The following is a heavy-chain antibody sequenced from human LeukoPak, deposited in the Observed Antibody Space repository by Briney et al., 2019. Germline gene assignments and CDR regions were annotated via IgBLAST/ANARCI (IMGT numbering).Heavy chain of an antibody. D-gene: IGHD5-18*01. J-gene: IGHJ4*02. CDR3: ASGYSYGYFDY. Sequence: SETLSLTCTVSGGSISSGDYYWSWIRQPPGKGLEYIGYIYYSGSTYYNPSLKSRITISVDTSKNQFSLKLSSVTAADTAVYYCASGYSYGYFDYWGQGTLVTVSS. V-gene: IGHV4-30-4*01. CDR1: GGSISSGDYY. CDR2: IYYSGST.